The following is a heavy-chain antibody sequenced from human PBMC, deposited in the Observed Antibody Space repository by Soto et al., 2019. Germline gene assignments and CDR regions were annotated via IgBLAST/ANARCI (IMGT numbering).Heavy chain of an antibody. CDR2: FDPEDGET. CDR1: GYTLTELS. Sequence: ASVKVSCKVSGYTLTELSMHWVRQAPGKGLEWMGGFDPEDGETIYAQKFQGRVTMTEDTSTDTAYMELSSLRSEGTAVYYCATGSGSLGYYGMDVWGQGTTVTVSS. V-gene: IGHV1-24*01. CDR3: ATGSGSLGYYGMDV. J-gene: IGHJ6*02. D-gene: IGHD3-10*01.